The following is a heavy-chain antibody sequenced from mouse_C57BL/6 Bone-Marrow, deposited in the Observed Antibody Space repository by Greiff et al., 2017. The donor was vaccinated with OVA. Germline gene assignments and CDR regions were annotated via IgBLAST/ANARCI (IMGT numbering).Heavy chain of an antibody. CDR2: IDPETGGT. V-gene: IGHV1-15*01. J-gene: IGHJ3*01. D-gene: IGHD2-1*01. CDR1: GYTFTDYE. CDR3: TRYEEDGNSAWFAY. Sequence: QVQLKESGAELVRPGASVTLSCKASGYTFTDYEMHWVKQTPVHGLEWIGAIDPETGGTAYNQKFKGKAILTADKSSSTAYMELRSLTSEDSAVYYCTRYEEDGNSAWFAYWGQGTLVTVSA.